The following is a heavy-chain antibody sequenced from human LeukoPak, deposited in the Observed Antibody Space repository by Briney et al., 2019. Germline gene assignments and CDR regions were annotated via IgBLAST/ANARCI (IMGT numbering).Heavy chain of an antibody. CDR1: GGSVSSGSYY. Sequence: PSETLSLTCTVSGGSVSSGSYYWSWIRQPPGKGLEWIGYIYYSGSTNYNPSLKSRVTISVDTSKNQFSLKLSSVTAADTAVYYCASGGYGGWYHRELDYWGQGTLVTVSS. CDR2: IYYSGST. D-gene: IGHD6-19*01. V-gene: IGHV4-61*01. CDR3: ASGGYGGWYHRELDY. J-gene: IGHJ4*02.